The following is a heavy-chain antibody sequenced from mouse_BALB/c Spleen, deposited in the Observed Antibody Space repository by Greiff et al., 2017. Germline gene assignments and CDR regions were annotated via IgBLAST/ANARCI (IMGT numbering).Heavy chain of an antibody. CDR2: ISSGSSTI. D-gene: IGHD1-1*01. CDR1: GFTFGSFG. Sequence: EVKLVESGGGLLQPGGSRKLSCAASGFTFGSFGMPWVRQAPEKGLEWVAYISSGSSTIYYADTVKGRFTISRDNPKNTLFLQMTSLRSEDTAMYYCARNPSYYYGSSYGAMDYWGQGTSVTVSS. J-gene: IGHJ4*01. V-gene: IGHV5-17*02. CDR3: ARNPSYYYGSSYGAMDY.